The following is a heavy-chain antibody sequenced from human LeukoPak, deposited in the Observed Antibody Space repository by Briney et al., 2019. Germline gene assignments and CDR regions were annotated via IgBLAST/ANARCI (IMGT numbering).Heavy chain of an antibody. D-gene: IGHD3-10*01. Sequence: GASVKVSCKVSGYTLTELSMHWVRQAPGKGLEWMGGSDPEDCETIKAQKFQGRVTMTEDTSTDTAYMELSSLRSEETAVYYCATKRSARRFGKSTNGYFDYWGQGTLVTVSS. J-gene: IGHJ4*02. CDR3: ATKRSARRFGKSTNGYFDY. CDR1: GYTLTELS. CDR2: SDPEDCET. V-gene: IGHV1-24*01.